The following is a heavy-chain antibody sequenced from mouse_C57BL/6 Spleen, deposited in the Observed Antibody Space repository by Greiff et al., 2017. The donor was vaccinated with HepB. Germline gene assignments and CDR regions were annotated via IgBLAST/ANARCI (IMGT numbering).Heavy chain of an antibody. CDR1: GYAFSSSW. V-gene: IGHV1-82*01. CDR2: IYPGDGDT. Sequence: VMLVESGPELVKPGASVKISCKASGYAFSSSWMNWVKQRPGKGLEWIGRIYPGDGDTNYNGKFKGKATLTADKSSSTAYMQLSSLTSEDSAVYFCARLIPHSNYAAMDYWGQGTSVTVSS. D-gene: IGHD2-5*01. J-gene: IGHJ4*01. CDR3: ARLIPHSNYAAMDY.